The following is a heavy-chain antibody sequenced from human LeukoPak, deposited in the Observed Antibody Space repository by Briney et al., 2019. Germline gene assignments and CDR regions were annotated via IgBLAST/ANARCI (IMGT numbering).Heavy chain of an antibody. CDR2: ISYDGSNK. D-gene: IGHD4/OR15-4a*01. Sequence: GGSLRLSCAASGFTFSIYGMHWVRQAPGKGLEGVAVISYDGSNKYYADSVKGRFTISRDNSKNTLYLQMNSLRAEDTAVYYCAKLRSWGQGTLVTVSS. CDR1: GFTFSIYG. J-gene: IGHJ4*02. CDR3: AKLRS. V-gene: IGHV3-30*18.